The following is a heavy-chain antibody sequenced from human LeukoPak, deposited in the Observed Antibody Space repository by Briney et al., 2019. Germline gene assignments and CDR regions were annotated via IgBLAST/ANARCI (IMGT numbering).Heavy chain of an antibody. CDR3: ATAPPLRYFDWLPHYYFDY. CDR1: GYTLTELS. V-gene: IGHV1-24*01. J-gene: IGHJ4*02. CDR2: FDPEDGET. Sequence: ASVKVSCKVSGYTLTELSKHWVRQAPGKGLEWMGGFDPEDGETIYAQKFQGRVTMTEDTSSDTAYMELSSLRSEDTAVYYCATAPPLRYFDWLPHYYFDYWGQGTLVTVSS. D-gene: IGHD3-9*01.